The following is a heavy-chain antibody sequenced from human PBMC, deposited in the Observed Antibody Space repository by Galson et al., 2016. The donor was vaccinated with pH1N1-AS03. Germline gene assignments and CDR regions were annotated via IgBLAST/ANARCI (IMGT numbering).Heavy chain of an antibody. J-gene: IGHJ4*02. CDR3: VRQGEEY. Sequence: SLRLSCAASGFTVTRNDMHWVRQATGKGLEWVSIIAATGPTHYADSVKGRFTISRDNAKNSLYLQMNSLRAEDTAVYYCVRQGEEYWGQGTLVTVSS. CDR2: IAATGPT. CDR1: GFTVTRND. V-gene: IGHV3-13*01. D-gene: IGHD3-10*01.